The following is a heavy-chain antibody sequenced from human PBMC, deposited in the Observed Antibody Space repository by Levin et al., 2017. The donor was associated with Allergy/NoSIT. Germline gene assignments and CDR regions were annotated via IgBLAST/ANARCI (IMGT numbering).Heavy chain of an antibody. Sequence: PGASVKVSCKASGYTFTSYDINWVRQATGQGLEWMGWMNPNSGNTGYAQKFQGRVTMTRNTSIRTAYMELSSLRSEDTAVYYWAGPGTHDNCYYYGMDVWGQGTTVTVSS. J-gene: IGHJ6*02. D-gene: IGHD1-1*01. V-gene: IGHV1-8*01. CDR2: MNPNSGNT. CDR3: AGPGTHDNCYYYGMDV. CDR1: GYTFTSYD.